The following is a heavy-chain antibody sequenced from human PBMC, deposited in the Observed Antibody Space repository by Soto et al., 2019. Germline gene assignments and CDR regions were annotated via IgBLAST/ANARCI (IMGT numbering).Heavy chain of an antibody. Sequence: PSETLSLTCTVSGGSISSFYWCWIRQPPGKGLEWIGYIYYGGSTNYNPSLKSRVTISVDTSKNQFSLKLSSVTAADTAMYYCARDLGFCSSTSHYHWFDPCGQGTLVTVSS. CDR3: ARDLGFCSSTSHYHWFDP. CDR2: IYYGGST. V-gene: IGHV4-59*01. D-gene: IGHD2-2*01. CDR1: GGSISSFY. J-gene: IGHJ5*02.